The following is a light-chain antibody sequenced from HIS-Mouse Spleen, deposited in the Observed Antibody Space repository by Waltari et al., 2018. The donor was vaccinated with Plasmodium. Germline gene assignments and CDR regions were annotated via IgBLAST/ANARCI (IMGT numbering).Light chain of an antibody. Sequence: QSALTQPASVSGSPGQSLTISCTGTSSDVGSYTLVSWYQQHPAKAPKLMIYEGSKRPSGVSNRFSGSKSGNTASLTISGLQAEDEADYYCCSYAGSSTFVFGGGTKLTVL. J-gene: IGLJ3*02. CDR3: CSYAGSSTFV. V-gene: IGLV2-23*03. CDR2: EGS. CDR1: SSDVGSYTL.